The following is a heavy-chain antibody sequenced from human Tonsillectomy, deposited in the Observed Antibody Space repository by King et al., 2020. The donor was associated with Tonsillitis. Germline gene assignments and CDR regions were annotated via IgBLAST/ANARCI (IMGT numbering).Heavy chain of an antibody. CDR2: IYYSGST. CDR3: ARDLGYCSGGSCPRGWFDP. J-gene: IGHJ5*02. D-gene: IGHD2-15*01. Sequence: QLQESGPGLVKPSETLSLTCTVSGGSISSYFWSWIRQPPGKGLWGIVYIYYSGSTNSNPSLKSRVTISVDTSKNQFSLKLSSVTAADTAVYYCARDLGYCSGGSCPRGWFDPWGQGTLVTVSS. CDR1: GGSISSYF. V-gene: IGHV4-59*01.